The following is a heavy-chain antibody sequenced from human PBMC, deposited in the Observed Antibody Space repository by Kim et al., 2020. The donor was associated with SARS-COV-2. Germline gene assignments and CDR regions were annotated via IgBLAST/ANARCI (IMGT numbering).Heavy chain of an antibody. CDR1: GGTFSSYA. Sequence: SVKVSCKASGGTFSSYAISWVRQAPGQGLEWMGGIIPIFGTANYAQKFQGRVTITADESTSTAYMELSSLRSEDTAVYYCALRHWDIVATIPPLLLTYFDYWGQGTLVTVSS. V-gene: IGHV1-69*13. J-gene: IGHJ4*02. D-gene: IGHD5-12*01. CDR2: IIPIFGTA. CDR3: ALRHWDIVATIPPLLLTYFDY.